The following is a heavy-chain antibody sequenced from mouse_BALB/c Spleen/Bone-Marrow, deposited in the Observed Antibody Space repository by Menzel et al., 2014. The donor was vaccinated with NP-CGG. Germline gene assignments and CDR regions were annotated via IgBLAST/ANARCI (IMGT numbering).Heavy chain of an antibody. J-gene: IGHJ4*01. CDR2: IIPYNGDT. Sequence: VHLQQPGPELVKPGASVKISCKASGYSFTGYFMNWVMPSHGTSLEWIGRIIPYNGDTFYNQMFKGKAALTVDKSSSTVHMELRSLASEDSAVYYCARGGLLRAMDYWGQGTSVTVSS. CDR3: ARGGLLRAMDY. CDR1: GYSFTGYF. D-gene: IGHD2-3*01. V-gene: IGHV1-20*02.